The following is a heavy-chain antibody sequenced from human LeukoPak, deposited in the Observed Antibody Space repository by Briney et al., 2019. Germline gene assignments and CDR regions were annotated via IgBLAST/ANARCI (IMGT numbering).Heavy chain of an antibody. Sequence: GRSLRLSCAASGFTFSSYAMHWVRQAPGKGLEWVAVISYDGSNKYYADSVKGRFTISRDNSKNTLYLQMNSLRAEDTAVYYCAKGGYSYGDFDYWGQGTLVTVSS. CDR2: ISYDGSNK. D-gene: IGHD5-18*01. J-gene: IGHJ4*02. CDR3: AKGGYSYGDFDY. CDR1: GFTFSSYA. V-gene: IGHV3-30*04.